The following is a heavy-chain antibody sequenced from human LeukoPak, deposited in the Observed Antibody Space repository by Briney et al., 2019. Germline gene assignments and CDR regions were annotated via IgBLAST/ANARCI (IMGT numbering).Heavy chain of an antibody. V-gene: IGHV1-46*01. CDR2: INPSGGST. CDR1: GYTFTSYY. D-gene: IGHD3-10*01. J-gene: IGHJ4*02. CDR3: ARTYYYGSGSYPGGY. Sequence: ASVKVSCKASGYTFTSYYIHWVRQAPGQGLEWMGLINPSGGSTNYAQKFQGRVTMTRDTSISTAYMELSRLRSDDTAVYYCARTYYYGSGSYPGGYWGQGTLVTVSS.